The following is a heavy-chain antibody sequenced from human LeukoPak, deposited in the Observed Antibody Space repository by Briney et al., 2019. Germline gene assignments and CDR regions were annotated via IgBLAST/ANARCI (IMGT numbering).Heavy chain of an antibody. Sequence: SETLSLTCAVYGGSFSGYYWSWIRRPPGKGLEWIGEINHSGSTNYSPSLKSRVTISVDTSKNQFSLKLSSVTAADTAVYYCARGISYSSSWSPGQYYYYSMDVWGQGTTVTVSS. CDR1: GGSFSGYY. V-gene: IGHV4-34*01. CDR3: ARGISYSSSWSPGQYYYYSMDV. J-gene: IGHJ6*02. D-gene: IGHD6-13*01. CDR2: INHSGST.